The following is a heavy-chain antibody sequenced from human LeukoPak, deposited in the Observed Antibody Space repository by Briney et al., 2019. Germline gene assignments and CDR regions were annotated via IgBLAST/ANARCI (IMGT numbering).Heavy chain of an antibody. Sequence: GESLKISCKGSGYSFTSYWIGWVRQMPGKGLEWMGIIYPADSDTRYSPSFQGQVTISVDKSINTAYLQWSSLKASDTAMYYCARGGTFTYSSFDNWGQRTLVTVSS. J-gene: IGHJ4*02. CDR2: IYPADSDT. D-gene: IGHD3-22*01. CDR1: GYSFTSYW. V-gene: IGHV5-51*01. CDR3: ARGGTFTYSSFDN.